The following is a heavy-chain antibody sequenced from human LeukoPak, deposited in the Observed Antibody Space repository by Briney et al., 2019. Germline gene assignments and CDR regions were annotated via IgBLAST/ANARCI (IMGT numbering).Heavy chain of an antibody. CDR2: MYYSGST. CDR1: GVSISTSY. J-gene: IGHJ2*01. V-gene: IGHV4-59*08. CDR3: ARHGPSISSRGWYFDL. D-gene: IGHD2/OR15-2a*01. Sequence: SETLSLTCTVSGVSISTSYWSWIRQPPGKGLEWIGYMYYSGSTNHNPSLRSRVTISIDTSKNQFSLKLNSVTAADTAVYYCARHGPSISSRGWYFDLWGRGTLVTVSS.